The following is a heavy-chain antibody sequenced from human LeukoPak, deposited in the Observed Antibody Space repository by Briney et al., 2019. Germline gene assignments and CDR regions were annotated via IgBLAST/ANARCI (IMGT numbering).Heavy chain of an antibody. Sequence: LRLSCAASGFTFSDYYMSWIHQAPGKGLEWIGSIYHSGSTYYNPSLKSRVTISVDTSKNQFSLKLSSVTAADTAVYYCARDADSSSWYRIYWGQGTLVTVSS. CDR2: IYHSGST. CDR1: GFTFSDYY. J-gene: IGHJ4*02. D-gene: IGHD6-13*01. V-gene: IGHV4-38-2*02. CDR3: ARDADSSSWYRIY.